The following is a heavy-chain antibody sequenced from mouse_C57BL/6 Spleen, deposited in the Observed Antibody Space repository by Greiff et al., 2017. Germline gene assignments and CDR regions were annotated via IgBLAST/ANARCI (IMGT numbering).Heavy chain of an antibody. J-gene: IGHJ2*01. CDR1: GFTFTDYY. Sequence: EVMLVESGGGLVQPGGSLSLSCAASGFTFTDYYMSWVRQPPGKALEWLGFIRNKANGYTTEYSASVKGRFTISRDNSQSILYLQMNALRAEDSATYYCARSYDYEGFDYWGQGTTLTVSS. V-gene: IGHV7-3*01. CDR3: ARSYDYEGFDY. D-gene: IGHD2-4*01. CDR2: IRNKANGYTT.